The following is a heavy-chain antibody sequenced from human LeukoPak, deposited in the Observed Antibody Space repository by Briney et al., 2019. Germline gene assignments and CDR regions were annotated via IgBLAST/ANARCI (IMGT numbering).Heavy chain of an antibody. Sequence: GGSLRLSCTASGFTFGDYAMSWFRQAPGKGLEWVGFIRSKAYGGTTEYAASVKGRFTISRDDSKSIAYLQMNSLRGEDTALYYCAKFSAPSGGSSGWPWVIDNWGQGTLVTVSS. CDR2: IRSKAYGGTT. CDR1: GFTFGDYA. V-gene: IGHV3-49*03. CDR3: AKFSAPSGGSSGWPWVIDN. J-gene: IGHJ4*02. D-gene: IGHD3-16*01.